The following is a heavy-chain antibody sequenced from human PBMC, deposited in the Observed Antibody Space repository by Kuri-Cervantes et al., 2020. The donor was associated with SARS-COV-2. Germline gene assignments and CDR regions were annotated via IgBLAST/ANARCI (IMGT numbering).Heavy chain of an antibody. D-gene: IGHD3-10*01. V-gene: IGHV3-9*01. CDR3: AKDRMVQGVIRGTAFDP. Sequence: SLKISCAASGFTFDDYAMHWVRQAPGKGLEWVSGISWNSGSIGYADSVKGRFTISRDNAKNSLYLQMNSLGAEDTALYYCAKDRMVQGVIRGTAFDPWGQGTLVTVSS. J-gene: IGHJ5*02. CDR1: GFTFDDYA. CDR2: ISWNSGSI.